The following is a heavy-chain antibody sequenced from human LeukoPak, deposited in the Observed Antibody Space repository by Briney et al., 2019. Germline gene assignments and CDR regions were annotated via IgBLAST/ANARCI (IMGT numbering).Heavy chain of an antibody. V-gene: IGHV3-33*06. D-gene: IGHD3-22*01. J-gene: IGHJ4*02. CDR2: IWYDGSNK. CDR3: AKGNYYDSSGPLY. Sequence: GRFLRLSCAASGFTFSSYGMHWVRQAPGKGLEWVAVIWYDGSNKYYADSVKGRFTISRDNSKNTLYLQMNSLRAEDTAVYYCAKGNYYDSSGPLYWGQGTLVTVSS. CDR1: GFTFSSYG.